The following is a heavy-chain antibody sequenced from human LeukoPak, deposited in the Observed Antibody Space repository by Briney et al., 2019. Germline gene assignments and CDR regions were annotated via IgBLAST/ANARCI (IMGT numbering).Heavy chain of an antibody. J-gene: IGHJ4*02. CDR2: ISYDGSNK. CDR3: AKGVGSSGYYYQNHFDC. CDR1: GFTFSNYG. V-gene: IGHV3-30*18. Sequence: GGSLRLSCAASGFTFSNYGMHWVRQAPGKGLEWVAVISYDGSNKYYADSVKGRFTISRDNSKNTLYLRMSSLGVEDTSVYYCAKGVGSSGYYYQNHFDCWGQGTLVTVSS. D-gene: IGHD3-22*01.